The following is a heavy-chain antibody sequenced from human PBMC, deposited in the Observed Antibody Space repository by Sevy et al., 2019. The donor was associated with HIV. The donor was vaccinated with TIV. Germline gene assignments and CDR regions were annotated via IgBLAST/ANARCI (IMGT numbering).Heavy chain of an antibody. CDR3: AGGGGYCGGDCYSIDY. D-gene: IGHD2-21*02. V-gene: IGHV3-33*08. CDR2: IWYDGTIK. CDR1: GFTFSSYV. J-gene: IGHJ4*02. Sequence: GSLRLSCAASGFTFSSYVMHWVRQAPGKGLEWVALIWYDGTIKYYADSVKGRFTISRDNSKYRLFLQMKSLTPEDTAVYYCAGGGGYCGGDCYSIDYWGQGALVTVSS.